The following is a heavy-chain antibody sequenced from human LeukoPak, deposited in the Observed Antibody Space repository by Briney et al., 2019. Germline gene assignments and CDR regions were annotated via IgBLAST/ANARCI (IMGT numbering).Heavy chain of an antibody. CDR2: INPNSGGT. J-gene: IGHJ4*02. D-gene: IGHD5-18*01. CDR1: GYTFTGYY. Sequence: ASVKVSCKASGYTFTGYYMHWVRQAPGQGLEWMGWINPNSGGTNYAQKFQGRVTMTRDTSISTAYMELSRLRPDDTAVYYCAYSYGYLSYFDYWGQGTLVTVSS. V-gene: IGHV1-2*02. CDR3: AYSYGYLSYFDY.